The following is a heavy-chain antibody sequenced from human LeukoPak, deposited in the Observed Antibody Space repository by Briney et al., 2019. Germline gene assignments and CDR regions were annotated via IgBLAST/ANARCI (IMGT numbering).Heavy chain of an antibody. CDR1: GFTFSSYA. CDR2: INSDGSST. Sequence: GGSLRLSCAASGFTFSSYAMHWVRQAPGKGLVWVSRINSDGSSTSYAASVKGRFTISRDNAKNTLYLQMNSLRAEDTAVYYCARVPGGNSYYYYMDVWGKGTTVTVSS. V-gene: IGHV3-74*01. D-gene: IGHD2-15*01. J-gene: IGHJ6*03. CDR3: ARVPGGNSYYYYMDV.